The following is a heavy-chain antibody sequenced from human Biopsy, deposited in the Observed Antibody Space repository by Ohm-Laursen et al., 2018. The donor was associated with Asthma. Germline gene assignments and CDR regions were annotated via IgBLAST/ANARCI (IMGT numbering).Heavy chain of an antibody. Sequence: SLRLSCTASGFAVSGDHMFWVRQAPGKGLEWVSVIYSGETSHTADSVRGRFTISRDYSKNTLYLQMHSLRAEDTAVYYCARGDSSNWSHYYFDYWGQGTLVTVSS. D-gene: IGHD3-22*01. CDR3: ARGDSSNWSHYYFDY. CDR1: GFAVSGDH. J-gene: IGHJ4*02. V-gene: IGHV3-53*01. CDR2: IYSGETS.